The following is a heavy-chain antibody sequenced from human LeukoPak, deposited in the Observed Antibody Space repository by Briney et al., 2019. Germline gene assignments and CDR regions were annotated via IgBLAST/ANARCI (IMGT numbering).Heavy chain of an antibody. D-gene: IGHD3-16*01. J-gene: IGHJ4*02. CDR3: AKEGGVATRPGNYFDY. CDR1: EFTFSSYA. V-gene: IGHV3-23*01. CDR2: ISGGGDRT. Sequence: PGGSLRLSCAASEFTFSSYAMSWVRQAPGKGLEWVSGISGGGDRTYHADSVKGRVTISRDNSKNTLYLQMNSLRAEDTAKYYCAKEGGVATRPGNYFDYWGQGNLVIVSS.